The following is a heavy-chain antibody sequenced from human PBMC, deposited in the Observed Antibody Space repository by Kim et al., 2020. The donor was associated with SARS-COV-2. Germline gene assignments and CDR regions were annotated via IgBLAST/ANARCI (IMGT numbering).Heavy chain of an antibody. CDR1: GGSISTSSVY. D-gene: IGHD3-10*01. CDR2: VYYSGST. CDR3: ARDDSGSYY. V-gene: IGHV4-39*01. Sequence: SETLSLTCSVSGGSISTSSVYWGWIRQPPGKGLEWIGSVYYSGSTYYDPSLKSRVTISVDTSKNQFSLKLTSVTAADTAVYYCARDDSGSYYWGQGTLVTVSS. J-gene: IGHJ4*02.